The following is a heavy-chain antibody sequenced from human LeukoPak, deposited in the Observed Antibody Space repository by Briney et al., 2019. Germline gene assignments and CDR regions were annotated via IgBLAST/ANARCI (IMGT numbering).Heavy chain of an antibody. J-gene: IGHJ4*02. V-gene: IGHV3-64*01. CDR3: AKDHPSSGWPTFEY. Sequence: GGSLRLSCAASGFTFSSYAMHWVRQAPGKGLEYVSAISSNGGSTYYANSVKGRFTISRDESENTVYLQMNNLRAEDTAVYYCAKDHPSSGWPTFEYWGQGTLVTVSP. CDR1: GFTFSSYA. D-gene: IGHD6-19*01. CDR2: ISSNGGST.